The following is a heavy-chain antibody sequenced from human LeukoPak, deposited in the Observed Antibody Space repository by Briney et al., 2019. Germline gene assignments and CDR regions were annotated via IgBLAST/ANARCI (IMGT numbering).Heavy chain of an antibody. J-gene: IGHJ4*02. V-gene: IGHV1-18*01. CDR1: GYTFTSYG. CDR2: ISAYNGNT. CDR3: ARVVRELHLLDY. Sequence: ASVKVSCKASGYTFTSYGISWVRQAPGQGLEWMGWISAYNGNTNYAQKLQGRVTITTDTSTSTAYMELRSLRSDDTAVYYCARVVRELHLLDYWGQGTLVTVSS. D-gene: IGHD3-10*01.